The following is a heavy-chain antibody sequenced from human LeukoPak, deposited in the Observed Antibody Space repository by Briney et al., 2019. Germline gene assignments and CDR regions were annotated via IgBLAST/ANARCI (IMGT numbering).Heavy chain of an antibody. J-gene: IGHJ5*02. V-gene: IGHV1-2*02. CDR2: INPNSGGT. D-gene: IGHD3-16*01. Sequence: ASVKVSCKASGYTFTGYYMHWVRQAPGQGLEWMGWINPNSGGTNYAQKFQGRVTVTRDTSISTTYMELSSLRSDDTAVYFCARGGTYNWFDPWGQGTLVTVSS. CDR1: GYTFTGYY. CDR3: ARGGTYNWFDP.